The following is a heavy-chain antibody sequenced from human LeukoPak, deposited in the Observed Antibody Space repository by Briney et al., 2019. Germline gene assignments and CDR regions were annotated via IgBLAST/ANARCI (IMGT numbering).Heavy chain of an antibody. J-gene: IGHJ4*02. D-gene: IGHD6-19*01. Sequence: GGSLRLSCAASGLIFGKYWMTWVRQAPGKGLEWVASIKPDGSEKYYLDSVKGRFAISRDNARDSLYLQMNSLRDDDTSVYFCARDASALYWGRGTLVTVSS. CDR2: IKPDGSEK. V-gene: IGHV3-7*01. CDR1: GLIFGKYW. CDR3: ARDASALY.